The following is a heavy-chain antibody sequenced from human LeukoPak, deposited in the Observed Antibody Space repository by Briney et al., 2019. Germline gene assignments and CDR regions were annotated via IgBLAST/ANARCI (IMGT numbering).Heavy chain of an antibody. V-gene: IGHV1-2*02. J-gene: IGHJ4*02. Sequence: ASLKDSCKPSLYTYTHYYVQWVRPAPGQGLEWVGWVNPNSSDTKDAQKFQDRVTRTMDTSIVTAYMELTSLTSDDAAVYYCARDPYYSDSGGHSLDYWGQGTRVTVSS. D-gene: IGHD3-22*01. CDR3: ARDPYYSDSGGHSLDY. CDR2: VNPNSSDT. CDR1: LYTYTHYY.